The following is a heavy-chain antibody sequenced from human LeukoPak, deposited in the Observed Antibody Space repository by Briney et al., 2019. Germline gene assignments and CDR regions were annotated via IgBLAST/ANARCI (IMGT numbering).Heavy chain of an antibody. Sequence: PSETLSLTCAVYGGSFSGYYWSWIRQPPGKGLEWIGEINHSGSTNYNPSLKSRVTISVDTSKNQFSLKLSSVTAADTAVYHCARRAWQWLRFFDYWGQGTLVTVSS. J-gene: IGHJ4*02. V-gene: IGHV4-34*01. D-gene: IGHD5-12*01. CDR1: GGSFSGYY. CDR2: INHSGST. CDR3: ARRAWQWLRFFDY.